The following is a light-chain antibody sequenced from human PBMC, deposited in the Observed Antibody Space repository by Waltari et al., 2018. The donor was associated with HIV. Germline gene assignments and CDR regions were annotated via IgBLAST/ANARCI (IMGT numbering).Light chain of an antibody. Sequence: EIVLTQSPATLSLSPGERATLSCRASQSVGKYLAWYQQKPGQVPRLLIYDAINRATGIPARFSGSGSGTDFTLTISSLEPEDFAVYYCQQRDSWPRDITFGQGTRLEIK. J-gene: IGKJ5*01. CDR1: QSVGKY. V-gene: IGKV3-11*01. CDR2: DAI. CDR3: QQRDSWPRDIT.